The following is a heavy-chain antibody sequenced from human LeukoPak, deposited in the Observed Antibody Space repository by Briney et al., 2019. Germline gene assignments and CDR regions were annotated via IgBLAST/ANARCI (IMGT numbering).Heavy chain of an antibody. CDR1: GGSFSGYY. V-gene: IGHV4-34*01. CDR3: ARGAVVVAATLFDY. CDR2: INHSGST. J-gene: IGHJ4*02. Sequence: PSETLSLPCAVYGGSFSGYYWSWIRQPPGKGLEWIGEINHSGSTNYNPSLKSRVTISVDTSKNQFSLKLSSVTAADTAVYYCARGAVVVAATLFDYWGQGTLVTVSS. D-gene: IGHD2-15*01.